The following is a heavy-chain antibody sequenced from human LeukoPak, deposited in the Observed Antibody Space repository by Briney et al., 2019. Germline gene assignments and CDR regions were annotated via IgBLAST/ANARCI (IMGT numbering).Heavy chain of an antibody. J-gene: IGHJ6*03. V-gene: IGHV4-31*03. D-gene: IGHD1-26*01. Sequence: DPSQTLSLTCSVYGASITEGGHGWSWIRQHPGKGLEWVANIHYSGTTSHNPSINNRVSMSVDTSKNQFSLRLTSLTVADTAVYYCARDAIVRGISDYYYVDVWGKGTTVTVSS. CDR1: GASITEGGHG. CDR2: IHYSGTT. CDR3: ARDAIVRGISDYYYVDV.